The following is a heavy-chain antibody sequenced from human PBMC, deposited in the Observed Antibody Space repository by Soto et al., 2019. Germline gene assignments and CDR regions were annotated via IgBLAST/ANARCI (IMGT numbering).Heavy chain of an antibody. CDR1: GGSFSGYY. CDR3: ARAPAPLSSSSWYYFDY. Sequence: SETLSLTCAVYGGSFSGYYWNWIRQPPGKGLEWIGEINHSGSTNYNPSLKSRVTISVDTSKNQFSLKLSSVTAADTAVYYCARAPAPLSSSSWYYFDYWGQGTLVTVSS. J-gene: IGHJ4*02. V-gene: IGHV4-34*01. CDR2: INHSGST. D-gene: IGHD6-13*01.